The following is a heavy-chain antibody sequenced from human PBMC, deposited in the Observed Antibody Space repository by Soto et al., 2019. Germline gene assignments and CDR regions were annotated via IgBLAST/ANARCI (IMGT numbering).Heavy chain of an antibody. D-gene: IGHD4-17*01. CDR1: GFTFSSYG. J-gene: IGHJ4*02. V-gene: IGHV3-33*01. CDR2: IWYDGSNK. CDR3: ARDHAGDYETDY. Sequence: QVQLVESGGGVVQPGRSLRLSCAASGFTFSSYGMHWVRQAPGKGLEWVAVIWYDGSNKYYADSVKGRFTISRDNSKNTLYLQMNSLRAEDTAVYYCARDHAGDYETDYWGQGTLVTVSS.